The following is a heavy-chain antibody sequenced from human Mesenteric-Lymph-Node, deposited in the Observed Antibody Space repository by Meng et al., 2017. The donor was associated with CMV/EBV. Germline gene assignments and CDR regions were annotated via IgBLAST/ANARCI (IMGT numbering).Heavy chain of an antibody. V-gene: IGHV4-59*01. D-gene: IGHD6-6*01. CDR3: ARIRGSSVVDY. Sequence: SLTCTVSGGSISSYYWSWIRQPPGKGLEWIGCIYHSGSTNYNPSLKSRVTVSIDTSKKQFSLKLSSVTAVDTAVYYCARIRGSSVVDYWGQGTLVTVSS. CDR2: IYHSGST. J-gene: IGHJ4*02. CDR1: GGSISSYY.